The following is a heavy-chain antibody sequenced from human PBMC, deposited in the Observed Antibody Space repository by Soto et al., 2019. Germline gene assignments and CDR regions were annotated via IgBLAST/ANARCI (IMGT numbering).Heavy chain of an antibody. CDR2: IGTRGSTT. CDR3: AGRYCSHGVCHLGLSDY. D-gene: IGHD2-8*01. V-gene: IGHV3-48*03. J-gene: IGHJ4*02. CDR1: GLTFSNCE. Sequence: EVQLVESGGGLVQPGGSLRLSCAASGLTFSNCEMNWVRQAPGKGLEWVSYIGTRGSTTYYADSVKGRFTISRDNAKSSLSLQMNSLRAEDTAVYYCAGRYCSHGVCHLGLSDYWGQGILVTVSS.